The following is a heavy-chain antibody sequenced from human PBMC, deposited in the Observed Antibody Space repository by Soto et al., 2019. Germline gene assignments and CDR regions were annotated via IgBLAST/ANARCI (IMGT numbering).Heavy chain of an antibody. CDR3: ARVAPYNWNYGSFDY. Sequence: ASVKVSCKTSGYTFTGHYIHWVRQAPGQGLEWMGWINPNSGNTGYAQKFQGRVTMTRDTSISTAYMELSRLTSEDTAVYYCARVAPYNWNYGSFDYWGQGTLVTVSS. CDR1: GYTFTGHY. D-gene: IGHD1-7*01. CDR2: INPNSGNT. V-gene: IGHV1-2*02. J-gene: IGHJ4*02.